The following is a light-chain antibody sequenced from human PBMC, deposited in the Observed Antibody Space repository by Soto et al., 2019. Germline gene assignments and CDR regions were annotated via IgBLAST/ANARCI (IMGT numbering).Light chain of an antibody. CDR3: QQYNKWPLT. J-gene: IGKJ4*01. CDR1: QSVSSD. CDR2: DTS. Sequence: DIVMTQSPATLSVSLCQRATLSCRARQSVSSDLVWYQQKAGQAPRLLIYDTSTRATGIPARFSGSGSGTEFTLTISSLQSEDSAVYHCQQYNKWPLTFGGGTKVEIK. V-gene: IGKV3-15*01.